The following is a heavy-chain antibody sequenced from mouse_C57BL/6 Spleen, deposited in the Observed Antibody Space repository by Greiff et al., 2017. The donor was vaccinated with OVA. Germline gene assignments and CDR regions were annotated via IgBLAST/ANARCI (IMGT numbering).Heavy chain of an antibody. Sequence: EVQLQQSGPELVKPGASVKISCKASGYTFTDYYMNWVKQSHGKSLEWIGDINPNNGGTSYNQKFKGKATLTVDKSSSTAYMELRSLTSEDSAVYYCSYGSSHYWGQGTTLTVSS. D-gene: IGHD1-1*01. V-gene: IGHV1-26*01. CDR1: GYTFTDYY. CDR3: SYGSSHY. J-gene: IGHJ2*01. CDR2: INPNNGGT.